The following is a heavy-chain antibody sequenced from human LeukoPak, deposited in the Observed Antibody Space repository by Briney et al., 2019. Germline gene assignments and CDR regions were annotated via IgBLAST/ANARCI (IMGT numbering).Heavy chain of an antibody. Sequence: SETLSLTCGVSGGSITTTNFWSWVRQAPGQGLEWIGEISLSGLTNYNSSLSSRVIISLDRAKNHLSLNLRSVTVADTAIYYCTRENGALSPFGFWGQGTVVTVSS. D-gene: IGHD2-8*01. V-gene: IGHV4-4*02. CDR3: TRENGALSPFGF. CDR1: GGSITTTNF. J-gene: IGHJ4*02. CDR2: ISLSGLT.